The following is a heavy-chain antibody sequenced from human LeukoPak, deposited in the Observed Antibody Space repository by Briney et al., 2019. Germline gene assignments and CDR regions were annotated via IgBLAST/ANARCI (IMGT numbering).Heavy chain of an antibody. CDR3: AATIKRDYGDTNLDY. CDR2: MHNGVHT. V-gene: IGHV4-59*01. J-gene: IGHJ4*02. CDR1: GDSISNYF. Sequence: MPSETLSLTCTVPGDSISNYFWSWIRQPPGKGREWIEHMHNGVHTNYNPSLKSRVTISGDTSKNQFTLKLTSVTAADTAVYYCAATIKRDYGDTNLDYWGQGTLVTVSS. D-gene: IGHD4/OR15-4a*01.